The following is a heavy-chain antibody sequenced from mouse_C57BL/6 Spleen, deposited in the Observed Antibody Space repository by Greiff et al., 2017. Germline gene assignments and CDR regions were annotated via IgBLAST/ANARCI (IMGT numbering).Heavy chain of an antibody. CDR2: IYPGDGDT. D-gene: IGHD3-2*02. Sequence: VQLQQSGPELVKPGASVKISCKASGYAFSSSWMNWVKQRPGKGLEWIGRIYPGDGDTNYNGKFKGKATLTADKSSSTAYMQLSSLTSEDSAVYFCAQGGLRLRGDYWGQGTSVTVSS. CDR1: GYAFSSSW. J-gene: IGHJ4*01. V-gene: IGHV1-82*01. CDR3: AQGGLRLRGDY.